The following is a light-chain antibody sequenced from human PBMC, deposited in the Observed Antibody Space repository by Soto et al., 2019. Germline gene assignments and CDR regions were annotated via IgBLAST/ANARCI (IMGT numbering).Light chain of an antibody. CDR1: QSISSY. CDR2: AAS. V-gene: IGKV1-39*01. J-gene: IGKJ1*01. CDR3: QQSYSTLTWT. Sequence: DIQMTQSPSSLSASVGDRVTITCRASQSISSYLNWYQQKPGKAPKLLIYAASSLQSGVPSRFSGSGSGTDFTLTINSLQPDDFATYYCQQSYSTLTWTFGQGTKVEIK.